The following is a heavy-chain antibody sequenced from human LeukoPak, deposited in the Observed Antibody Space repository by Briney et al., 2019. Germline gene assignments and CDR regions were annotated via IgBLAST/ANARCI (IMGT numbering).Heavy chain of an antibody. J-gene: IGHJ5*02. V-gene: IGHV4-59*01. CDR1: GGSLSSYY. CDR2: IYYSGST. D-gene: IGHD3-3*01. Sequence: SETLSLTCTVSGGSLSSYYWSWIRQPPGKGLEWIGYIYYSGSTNYNPSLKSRVTISVDTSKNQFSLKLSSVTAADTAVYYCARVRSITIFGVVTWFDPWGQGTLVTVSS. CDR3: ARVRSITIFGVVTWFDP.